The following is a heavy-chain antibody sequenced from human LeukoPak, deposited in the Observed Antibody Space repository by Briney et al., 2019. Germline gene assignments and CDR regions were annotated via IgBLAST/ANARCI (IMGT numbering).Heavy chain of an antibody. V-gene: IGHV5-51*01. J-gene: IGHJ5*02. CDR1: GYSFTSYW. CDR2: IYPGDSDT. Sequence: GESLQISFKGSGYSFTSYWIGWVRQMPGKGLEWMGIIYPGDSDTRYSPSFQGQVTISADKSISTAYLQWSSLRASDTAMYYCARRVLYSSSWYPDNWFDPWGQGTLVTVSS. D-gene: IGHD6-13*01. CDR3: ARRVLYSSSWYPDNWFDP.